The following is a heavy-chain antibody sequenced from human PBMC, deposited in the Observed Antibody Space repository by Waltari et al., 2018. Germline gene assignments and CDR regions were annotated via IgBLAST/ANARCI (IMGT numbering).Heavy chain of an antibody. J-gene: IGHJ5*02. CDR3: ASFIRLKLDWFDP. Sequence: QVQLQESGPGLVKPSETLSLTCSVSGGSINGYYWSWIRLPPGQGLELIGYIYYSGSTSYNPARKSRVTISLDTPKNQFSLTLSSVTAADTAKYYCASFIRLKLDWFDPWGQGALVTVSS. V-gene: IGHV4-59*08. CDR2: IYYSGST. D-gene: IGHD3-10*01. CDR1: GGSINGYY.